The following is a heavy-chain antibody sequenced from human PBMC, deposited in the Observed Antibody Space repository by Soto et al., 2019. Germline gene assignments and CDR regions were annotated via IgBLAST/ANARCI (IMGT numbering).Heavy chain of an antibody. CDR2: IIPIFGTA. Sequence: QVQLVQSGAEVKKPGSSVKVSCKASGGTFSSYAISWVRQAPGQGLEWMGGIIPIFGTANYAQKFQGRVTITADESASTAYMGLSSLRSEATAVYYCARRRAAPLSYYYGMDVWGQGTTVTVSS. CDR1: GGTFSSYA. V-gene: IGHV1-69*12. D-gene: IGHD2-15*01. CDR3: ARRRAAPLSYYYGMDV. J-gene: IGHJ6*02.